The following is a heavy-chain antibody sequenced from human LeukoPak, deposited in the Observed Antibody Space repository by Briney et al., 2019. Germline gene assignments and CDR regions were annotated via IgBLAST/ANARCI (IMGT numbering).Heavy chain of an antibody. CDR3: ARQETGSWYYYYGMDV. D-gene: IGHD3-10*01. J-gene: IGHJ6*02. Sequence: GESLKISCKGSGYSFTSYWIGWVRQMPGKGLGWMGIIYPGDSDTRYSPSFQGQVTISADKSISTAYLQWSSLKASDTAMYYCARQETGSWYYYYGMDVWGQGTTVTVSS. V-gene: IGHV5-51*01. CDR2: IYPGDSDT. CDR1: GYSFTSYW.